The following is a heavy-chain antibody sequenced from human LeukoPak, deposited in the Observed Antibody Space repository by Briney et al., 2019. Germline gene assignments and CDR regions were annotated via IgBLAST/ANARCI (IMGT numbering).Heavy chain of an antibody. CDR1: GFTFSSFA. CDR2: ISASGGST. CDR3: ARGRPSYYFDY. V-gene: IGHV3-23*01. J-gene: IGHJ4*02. D-gene: IGHD6-6*01. Sequence: GGSLRLSCAASGFTFSSFATSWVRQAPGKGLEWVSGISASGGSTYYADSVEGRFTISRDNSKNTLYLQMNSLRAEDTAVYYCARGRPSYYFDYWGQGTLVTVSS.